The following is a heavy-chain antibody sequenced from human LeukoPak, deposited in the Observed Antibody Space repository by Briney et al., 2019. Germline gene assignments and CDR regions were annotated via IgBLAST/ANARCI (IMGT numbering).Heavy chain of an antibody. CDR3: ARYGNYGTFNYFDY. V-gene: IGHV1-18*01. CDR2: ISAHNGNT. CDR1: GYTFTNYG. Sequence: ASVNVSCKASGYTFTNYGISWVRQAPGQGLEWMGWISAHNGNTNYAQKLQARVIMTTDTSTSTAYMELSSLRSDDTAVYYCARYGNYGTFNYFDYWGQGALVTVS. J-gene: IGHJ4*02. D-gene: IGHD3-22*01.